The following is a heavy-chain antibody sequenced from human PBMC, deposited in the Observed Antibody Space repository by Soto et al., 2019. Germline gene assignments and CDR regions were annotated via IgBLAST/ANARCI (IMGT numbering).Heavy chain of an antibody. CDR1: GGSISSGGYS. Sequence: QLQLQESGSGLVKPSQTLSLTCAVSGGSISSGGYSWSWIRQPPGKGLEWIGYIYHSGYTYYNPSLKRRVTISVDMSKNQFSLKLSSVTAADTAVYYCARAHYGDYGYGMDVWGQGTTVTVSS. D-gene: IGHD4-17*01. J-gene: IGHJ6*02. V-gene: IGHV4-30-2*01. CDR3: ARAHYGDYGYGMDV. CDR2: IYHSGYT.